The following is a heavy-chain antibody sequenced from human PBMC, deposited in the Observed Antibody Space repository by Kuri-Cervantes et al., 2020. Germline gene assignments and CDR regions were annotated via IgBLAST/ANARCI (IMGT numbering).Heavy chain of an antibody. CDR3: AREYYYDSSGYLKPGAFDI. Sequence: GGSLRLSCAASGFTFSSYGMHWVRQAPGKGLEWVAVIWYDGSNKYYADSVKGRFTISRDNSKNTLYLQMNSLRAEDTAVYYCAREYYYDSSGYLKPGAFDIWGQGTMVTVSS. D-gene: IGHD3-22*01. CDR2: IWYDGSNK. J-gene: IGHJ3*02. CDR1: GFTFSSYG. V-gene: IGHV3-33*01.